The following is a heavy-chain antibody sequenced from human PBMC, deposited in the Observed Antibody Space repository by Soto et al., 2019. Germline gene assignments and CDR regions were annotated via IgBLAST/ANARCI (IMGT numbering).Heavy chain of an antibody. CDR3: ARDGGRGPRGGCC. Sequence: QVQLVQSGAEVKKPGSSVKVSCKASGGTFSSYSINWVRQAPGQGLEWMGEIIPIFGTANYAQKFQGRVTITADEGTSTARIELSGLTAAVTAGGYCARDGGRGPRGGCCWGQGTLVPVSS. CDR1: GGTFSSYS. J-gene: IGHJ4*02. D-gene: IGHD1-26*01. CDR2: IIPIFGTA. V-gene: IGHV1-69*01.